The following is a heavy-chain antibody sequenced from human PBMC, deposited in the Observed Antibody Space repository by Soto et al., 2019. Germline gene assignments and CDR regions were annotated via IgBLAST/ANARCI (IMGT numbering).Heavy chain of an antibody. CDR2: IWYDGSNK. CDR3: ARAVGWELLPHYYYGMDV. D-gene: IGHD1-26*01. Sequence: PGGSLRLSCAASGFTFSSYGMHWVRQAPGKGLEWVAVIWYDGSNKYYADSVKGRFTISRDNSKNTLYLQMNSLRAEDTAVYYCARAVGWELLPHYYYGMDVCGQGTTVTVSS. CDR1: GFTFSSYG. V-gene: IGHV3-33*01. J-gene: IGHJ6*02.